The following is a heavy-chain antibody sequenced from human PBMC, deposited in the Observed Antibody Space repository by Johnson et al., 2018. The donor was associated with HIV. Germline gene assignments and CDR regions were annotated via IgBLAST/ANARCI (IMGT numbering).Heavy chain of an antibody. D-gene: IGHD1-26*01. CDR1: GFTFSSYA. V-gene: IGHV3-30*04. CDR2: ISYDGSNK. J-gene: IGHJ3*02. Sequence: QVQLVESGGGLVQPGGSLRLSCAASGFTFSSYAMHWVRQAPGKGLEWVAVISYDGSNKYSADSVKVRFTISRDNSKNTLYLQMNSLRAEDTAVYYCARVATHAFDIWGQGTMVTVSS. CDR3: ARVATHAFDI.